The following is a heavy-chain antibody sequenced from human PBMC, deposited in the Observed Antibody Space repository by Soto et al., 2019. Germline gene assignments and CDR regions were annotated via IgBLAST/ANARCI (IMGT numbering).Heavy chain of an antibody. CDR1: GYTFTGYY. J-gene: IGHJ5*01. CDR2: INPNSGGT. D-gene: IGHD5-18*01. Sequence: GASVKVSCKASGYTFTGYYMHWVRQAPGQGLEWMGWINPNSGGTNYAQKFQGWVTMTRDTSISTAYMELSRLRSDDTAVYYCARDRGYSYGWFDYWGQGTLVTVSS. CDR3: ARDRGYSYGWFDY. V-gene: IGHV1-2*04.